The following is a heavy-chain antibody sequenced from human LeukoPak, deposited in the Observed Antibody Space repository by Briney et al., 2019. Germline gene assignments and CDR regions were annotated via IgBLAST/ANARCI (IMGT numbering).Heavy chain of an antibody. CDR2: ISQSGNT. CDR1: GGSFSDYS. CDR3: VRVRGTYCTTPTCLNWFDP. J-gene: IGHJ5*02. Sequence: SETLSLTFAVSGGSFSDYSWSWIRQPPGGGLEWIGEISQSGNTNYTPSLKSRVALSVDTSKNHFSLKLSSVTAADTAVYFCVRVRGTYCTTPTCLNWFDPWGQGTLVTVSS. D-gene: IGHD2-8*01. V-gene: IGHV4-34*01.